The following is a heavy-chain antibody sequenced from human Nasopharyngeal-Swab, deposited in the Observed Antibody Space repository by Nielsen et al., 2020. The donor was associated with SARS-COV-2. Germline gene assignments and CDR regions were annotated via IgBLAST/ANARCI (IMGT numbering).Heavy chain of an antibody. D-gene: IGHD3-10*01. CDR2: INAGNGNT. J-gene: IGHJ6*02. CDR1: GYTFTSYA. CDR3: ARDQVVRGVIITTTYGMDV. V-gene: IGHV1-3*01. Sequence: ASVKVSCKASGYTFTSYAMHWVRQAPGQRLEWMGWINAGNGNTKYSQKFQGRVTITRDTSASTAYMELSSLRSEDTAVYYRARDQVVRGVIITTTYGMDVWGQGTTVTVSS.